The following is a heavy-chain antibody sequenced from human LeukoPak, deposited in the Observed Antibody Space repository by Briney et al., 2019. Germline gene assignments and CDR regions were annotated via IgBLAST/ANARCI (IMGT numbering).Heavy chain of an antibody. V-gene: IGHV1-46*01. CDR2: INPSGGST. Sequence: ASVKVSCKASGGTFSSYAISWVRQAPGQGLEWMGIINPSGGSTSYAQKFQGRVTMTRDTSTSTVYMELSSLRSEDTAVYYCAREVSAFDIWGQGTMVTVSS. CDR1: GGTFSSYA. J-gene: IGHJ3*02. CDR3: AREVSAFDI.